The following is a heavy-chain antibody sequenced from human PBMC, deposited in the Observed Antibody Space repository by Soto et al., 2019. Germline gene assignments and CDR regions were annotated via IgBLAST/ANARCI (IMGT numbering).Heavy chain of an antibody. Sequence: GGSVRLSCAASGVGFSDSAMHWVRQAPGKGLEWVSVIAYDGINKYYADSVQGRFTISRDNSKNTLDLQMNSLRAEDTAVYYCSRGGDSGKYFEYWGQGTLVTVS. J-gene: IGHJ4*02. D-gene: IGHD1-26*01. CDR2: IAYDGINK. CDR1: GVGFSDSA. CDR3: SRGGDSGKYFEY. V-gene: IGHV3-30-3*01.